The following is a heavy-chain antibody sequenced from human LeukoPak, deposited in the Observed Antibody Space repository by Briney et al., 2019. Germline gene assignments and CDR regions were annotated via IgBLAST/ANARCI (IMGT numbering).Heavy chain of an antibody. J-gene: IGHJ4*02. CDR3: ARVRDGYNRNWAY. Sequence: PSETLSLTCTVSGGSISSSIYYWGWFRQPPGKGLEWIGSIYYNVATYYNSPLKSRVTISVDTSKNHLSLKLSSVTAADTAVYYCARVRDGYNRNWAYWGQGTLVTVSS. V-gene: IGHV4-39*02. CDR2: IYYNVAT. CDR1: GGSISSSIYY. D-gene: IGHD5-24*01.